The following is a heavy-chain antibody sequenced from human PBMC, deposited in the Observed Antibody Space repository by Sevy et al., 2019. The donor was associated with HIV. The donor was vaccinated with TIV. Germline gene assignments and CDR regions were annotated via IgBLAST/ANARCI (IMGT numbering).Heavy chain of an antibody. V-gene: IGHV3-9*01. CDR1: NLTFEDYA. Sequence: GGSLRLSCAASNLTFEDYAMLWVRRAPGKGLEWVSGISWNGADIGFAASVKGRFTISRDNAKSSVYLQINSLTPEDTGVYYCAKGQQLITQSGSYFYYGMNVWGQGTTVTVSS. J-gene: IGHJ6*02. CDR3: AKGQQLITQSGSYFYYGMNV. CDR2: ISWNGADI. D-gene: IGHD6-13*01.